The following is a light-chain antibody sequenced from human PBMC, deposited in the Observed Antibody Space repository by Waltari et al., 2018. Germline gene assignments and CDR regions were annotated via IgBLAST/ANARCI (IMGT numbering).Light chain of an antibody. V-gene: IGKV1-39*01. J-gene: IGKJ4*01. CDR2: GAS. CDR3: QQYYDSPLT. Sequence: DIQLTQSPPSLSASVGDRVTITCRASQRISMFLNWYQQKPGKAPNLLIYGASSLQRGVPSRFSGSGSGTDFTLTISSLQAEDVAVYSCQQYYDSPLTFGGGTKVEIK. CDR1: QRISMF.